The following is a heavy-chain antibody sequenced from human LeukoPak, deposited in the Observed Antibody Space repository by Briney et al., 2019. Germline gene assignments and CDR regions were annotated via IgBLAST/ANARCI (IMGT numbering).Heavy chain of an antibody. J-gene: IGHJ3*02. V-gene: IGHV1-69*05. CDR1: GGTFSSYA. Sequence: SVKVSCKASGGTFSSYAISWVRQAPGQGLEWMGGIIPIFGTANYAQKFQGRVTITTDESTSTAYMELSSLRSEDTAVHYCARDSGTIFGVTDAFDIWGQGTMVTVSS. D-gene: IGHD3-3*01. CDR3: ARDSGTIFGVTDAFDI. CDR2: IIPIFGTA.